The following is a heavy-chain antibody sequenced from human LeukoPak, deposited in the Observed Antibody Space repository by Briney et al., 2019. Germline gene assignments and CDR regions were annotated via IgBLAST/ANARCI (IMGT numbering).Heavy chain of an antibody. CDR1: GFTFSTYA. D-gene: IGHD3-22*01. CDR2: ISNDGSNK. V-gene: IGHV3-30*01. Sequence: GRSLRLSCAASGFTFSTYAIHWVRQAPVKGLEWVAVISNDGSNKFYADSVKGRFTVSRDNSMNTLYLQMNSLRAEDTAVYYCARGLHDSPNWLDPWGQGTLVTVSS. J-gene: IGHJ5*02. CDR3: ARGLHDSPNWLDP.